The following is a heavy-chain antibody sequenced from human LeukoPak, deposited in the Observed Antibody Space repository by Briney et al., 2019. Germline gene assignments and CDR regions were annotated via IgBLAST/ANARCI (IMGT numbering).Heavy chain of an antibody. Sequence: PGGSLRLSCAASGFTFSSYAMSWVRQAPGKGLEWVSAISGSNITYYADSVKGRFTISRDNSKNTLYLQMNSLRAEDTAVYYCAKCGYRTYYFDYWGQGTLVTVSS. CDR1: GFTFSSYA. J-gene: IGHJ4*02. CDR2: ISGSNIT. CDR3: AKCGYRTYYFDY. D-gene: IGHD6-25*01. V-gene: IGHV3-23*01.